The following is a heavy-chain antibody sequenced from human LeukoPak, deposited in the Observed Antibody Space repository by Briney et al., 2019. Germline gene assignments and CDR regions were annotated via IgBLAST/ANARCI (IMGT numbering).Heavy chain of an antibody. CDR1: GYTFTSYA. Sequence: ASVKVSCKASGYTFTSYAMHWVRQAPGRRLEWMGWINAGNGNTKYSQKFQGRVTITRDTSASTAYMELSSLRSGDTAVYYCARDYYGSGSSYLSYYFDYWGQGTLVTVSS. D-gene: IGHD3-10*01. CDR3: ARDYYGSGSSYLSYYFDY. CDR2: INAGNGNT. J-gene: IGHJ4*02. V-gene: IGHV1-3*01.